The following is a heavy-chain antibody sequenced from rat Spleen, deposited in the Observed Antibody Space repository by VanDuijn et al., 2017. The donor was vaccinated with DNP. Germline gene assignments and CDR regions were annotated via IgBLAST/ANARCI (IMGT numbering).Heavy chain of an antibody. Sequence: QVQLQQSGAELAKPDSSVKISCRASGYTFTTYYITWIKQTKGQGREYLGYINTGSGATNYNEKFKGKATLTADKSSSTAFMHLSSLTPDDSAVYYCARSWVGVRGIWFAYWGQGTLVTVSS. CDR3: ARSWVGVRGIWFAY. CDR1: GYTFTTYY. V-gene: IGHV1-43*01. CDR2: INTGSGAT. J-gene: IGHJ3*01. D-gene: IGHD4-3*01.